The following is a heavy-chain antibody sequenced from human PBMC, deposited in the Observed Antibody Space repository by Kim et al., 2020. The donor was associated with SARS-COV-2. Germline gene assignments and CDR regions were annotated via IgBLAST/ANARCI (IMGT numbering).Heavy chain of an antibody. CDR3: ATDSLIQVGELSPPSG. Sequence: ASVKVSCKVSGYTLTELSMHWVRQAPGKGLEWMGGFDPEDGETIYAQKFQGRVTMTEDTSTDTAYMELSSLRSEDTAVYYCATDSLIQVGELSPPSGWGQGTLVTVSS. V-gene: IGHV1-24*01. D-gene: IGHD3-10*01. J-gene: IGHJ4*02. CDR2: FDPEDGET. CDR1: GYTLTELS.